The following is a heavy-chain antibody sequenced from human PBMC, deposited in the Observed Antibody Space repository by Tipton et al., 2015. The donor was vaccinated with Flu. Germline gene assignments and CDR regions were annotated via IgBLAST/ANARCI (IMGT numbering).Heavy chain of an antibody. D-gene: IGHD2-15*01. CDR1: GFTVSTNY. CDR3: ARDTSYCSGGSCDY. CDR2: IYSIGST. Sequence: GFLRLSCAASGFTVSTNYMSWVRQAPGKGLEWVSVIYSIGSTYYADSVKGRFTISRDNSKNTLYLQMNSLRVEDTAVYYCARDTSYCSGGSCDYWGQGTLVTVSS. J-gene: IGHJ4*02. V-gene: IGHV3-53*01.